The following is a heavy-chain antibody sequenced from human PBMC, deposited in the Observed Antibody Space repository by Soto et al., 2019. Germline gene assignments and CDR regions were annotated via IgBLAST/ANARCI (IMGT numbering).Heavy chain of an antibody. J-gene: IGHJ4*02. CDR1: GFSVSRNY. D-gene: IGHD3-10*01. V-gene: IGHV3-53*02. Sequence: QLVETGGGLIQPGTSLTLSCAASGFSVSRNYMTWVRQAPGKGLEWVSFVYSGGATFYADSVKGRFILSRDDSQNTMYLQMNNLRAVDTAVYYCARVPGRLWGRGTLVTVAS. CDR2: VYSGGAT. CDR3: ARVPGRL.